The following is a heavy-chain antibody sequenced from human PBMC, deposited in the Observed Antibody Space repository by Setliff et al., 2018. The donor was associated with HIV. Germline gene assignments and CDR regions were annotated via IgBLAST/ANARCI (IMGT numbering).Heavy chain of an antibody. CDR3: AKVRWTANYYFDC. D-gene: IGHD1-7*01. Sequence: PGGSLRLSCAASGFTFSSYAMHWVRQAPGKGLEWVAVISYDGSNKYYADSVKGRFTISRDNSKNTLYLQMNSLRAEDTALYYCAKVRWTANYYFDCWGQGTLVTVSS. V-gene: IGHV3-30*07. J-gene: IGHJ4*02. CDR1: GFTFSSYA. CDR2: ISYDGSNK.